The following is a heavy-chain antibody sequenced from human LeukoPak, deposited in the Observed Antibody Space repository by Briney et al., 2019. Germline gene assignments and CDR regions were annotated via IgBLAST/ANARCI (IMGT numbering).Heavy chain of an antibody. D-gene: IGHD6-13*01. J-gene: IGHJ4*02. CDR3: ARCSIAAAGPEVGSYYIDY. CDR1: GVTISTNY. V-gene: IGHV4-59*01. Sequence: TAETLSLTCTVSGVTISTNYWSWIRQPPGKGLEWIGVIYCGGSTNYTPSLKSRGTISIDTSKNTLSLQMNSLTAAATAVYNCARCSIAAAGPEVGSYYIDYWGQGTLVTVSS. CDR2: IYCGGST.